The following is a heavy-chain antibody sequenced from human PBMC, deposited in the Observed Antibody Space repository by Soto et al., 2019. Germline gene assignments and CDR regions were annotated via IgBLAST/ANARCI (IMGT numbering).Heavy chain of an antibody. Sequence: QVQLVQSGAEVKKPGASVKVSCKASGYTFPSYGITWVGQAPGQGLEWMGWISAYNGNTNYAQKLQGRVTMTTDTSTSTAYMELRSLRSDDTAVYYCARDRWYYGSGTPPVNWFDPWGQGTLVTVSS. CDR2: ISAYNGNT. CDR1: GYTFPSYG. J-gene: IGHJ5*02. V-gene: IGHV1-18*04. CDR3: ARDRWYYGSGTPPVNWFDP. D-gene: IGHD3-10*01.